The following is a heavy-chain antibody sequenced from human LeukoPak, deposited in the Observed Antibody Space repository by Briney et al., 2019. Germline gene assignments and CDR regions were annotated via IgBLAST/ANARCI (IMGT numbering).Heavy chain of an antibody. V-gene: IGHV1-46*03. Sequence: ASVKVSXKASGYTFTSYYMHWVRQAPGQGLEWMGIINPSGGSTSYAQKFQGRVTMTRDTSTSTVYMELSSLRSEDTAVYYCARDMYLPPMVRENWFDPWGQGTLVTVSS. CDR1: GYTFTSYY. J-gene: IGHJ5*02. CDR3: ARDMYLPPMVRENWFDP. D-gene: IGHD3-10*01. CDR2: INPSGGST.